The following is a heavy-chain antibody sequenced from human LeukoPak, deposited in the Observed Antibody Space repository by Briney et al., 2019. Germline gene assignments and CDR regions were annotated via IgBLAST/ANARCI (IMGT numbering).Heavy chain of an antibody. CDR3: TRDQSPYLDAFDL. D-gene: IGHD3-16*01. CDR2: IKTKPFGGTS. J-gene: IGHJ3*01. V-gene: IGHV3-49*04. CDR1: TFTFGDYP. Sequence: GGSLRLSCTSATFTFGDYPLSWVRQAPGRGLEWITFIKTKPFGGTSEYAASVKGRFTFSRDDSKNIAYLQMNSLNTEDTAVYYCTRDQSPYLDAFDLWGQGTMVTVAS.